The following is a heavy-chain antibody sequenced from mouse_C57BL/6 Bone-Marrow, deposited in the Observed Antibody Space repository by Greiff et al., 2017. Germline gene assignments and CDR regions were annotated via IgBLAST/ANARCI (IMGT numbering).Heavy chain of an antibody. V-gene: IGHV1-82*01. Sequence: QVQLKQSGPELVKPGASVKISCKASGYAFSSSWMNWVKQRPGKGLEWIGRIYPGDGDTNYNGKFKGKATLTADKSSSTAYMQLSSLTSEDSAVYFCAREGVWLRRRDYAMDYWGQGTSVTVSS. J-gene: IGHJ4*01. CDR2: IYPGDGDT. CDR3: AREGVWLRRRDYAMDY. CDR1: GYAFSSSW. D-gene: IGHD2-2*01.